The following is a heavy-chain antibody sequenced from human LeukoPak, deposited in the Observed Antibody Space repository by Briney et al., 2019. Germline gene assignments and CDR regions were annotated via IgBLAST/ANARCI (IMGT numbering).Heavy chain of an antibody. CDR1: GGSISSGGYS. CDR2: IYHSGST. D-gene: IGHD6-13*01. CDR3: ARATAAGAFDI. Sequence: SETLSLTCAVSGGSISSGGYSWSWIRQPPGKGLEWIGYIYHSGSTYYNPSFKSRVTISVDRSKNQFSLKLSSVTAADTAVYYCARATAAGAFDIWGRGTMVTVSS. V-gene: IGHV4-30-2*01. J-gene: IGHJ3*02.